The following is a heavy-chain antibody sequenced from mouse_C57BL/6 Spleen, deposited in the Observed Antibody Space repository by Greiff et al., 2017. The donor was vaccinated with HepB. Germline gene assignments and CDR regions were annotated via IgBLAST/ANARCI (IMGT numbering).Heavy chain of an antibody. J-gene: IGHJ2*01. D-gene: IGHD1-1*01. CDR2: ISSGGDYI. CDR1: GFTFSSYA. Sequence: EVQLVESGEGLVKPGGSLKLSCAASGFTFSSYAMSWVRQTPEKRLEWVAYISSGGDYIYYADTVKGRFTISRDNARNTLYLQMSSLKSEDTAMYYCTRGVTTVVDHYFDYWGQGTTLTVSS. V-gene: IGHV5-9-1*02. CDR3: TRGVTTVVDHYFDY.